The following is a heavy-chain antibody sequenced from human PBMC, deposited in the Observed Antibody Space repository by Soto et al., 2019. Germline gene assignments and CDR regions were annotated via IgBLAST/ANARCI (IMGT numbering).Heavy chain of an antibody. V-gene: IGHV3-23*01. CDR1: GFTFSSYA. CDR2: ISGNGVGT. D-gene: IGHD2-15*01. CDR3: AKADIVVVVAATPHY. Sequence: EVQLLESGGGLVQPGGSLRLSCAASGFTFSSYAMNWVRRAPGKGLEWVSSISGNGVGTYYADSVKGRFTISRDNSKNTLYLQMNSLRAEDTAVYYCAKADIVVVVAATPHYWGQGTLVTVSS. J-gene: IGHJ4*02.